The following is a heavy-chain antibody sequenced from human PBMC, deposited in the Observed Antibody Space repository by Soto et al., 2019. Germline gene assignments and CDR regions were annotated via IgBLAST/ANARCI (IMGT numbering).Heavy chain of an antibody. CDR3: AKLMPRSDYWFSDWFDP. CDR2: ISGSGGST. V-gene: IGHV3-23*01. J-gene: IGHJ5*02. D-gene: IGHD2-8*02. Sequence: GGSLRLSCAASGFTFSSYAMSWVRQAPGKGLEWVSAISGSGGSTYYADSVKGRFTISRDNSKNTLYLQMNSLRAEDTAVYYCAKLMPRSDYWFSDWFDPWGQGTLVTVSS. CDR1: GFTFSSYA.